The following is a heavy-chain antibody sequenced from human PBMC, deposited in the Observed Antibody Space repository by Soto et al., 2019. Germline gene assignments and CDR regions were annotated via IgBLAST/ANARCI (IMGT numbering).Heavy chain of an antibody. J-gene: IGHJ1*01. CDR2: IIPIFGTA. CDR1: GGTFSSYA. Sequence: QVQLVQSGAEVKKPGSSVKVSCKASGGTFSSYAISWVRQAPGQGLEWMGGIIPIFGTANYAQKFQGRVTXPXXXSXXTAYMELSSLRSEDXAVXXXXXXXXXXXXXXXXQNWGQGTLVTVSS. CDR3: XXXXXXXXXXXXXQN. V-gene: IGHV1-69*05.